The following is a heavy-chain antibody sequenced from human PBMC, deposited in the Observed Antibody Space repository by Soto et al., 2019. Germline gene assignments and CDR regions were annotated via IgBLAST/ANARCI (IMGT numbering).Heavy chain of an antibody. Sequence: SETLSLPCTVSCGSISSSSYYWGWIRQPPGKGLEWIGSIYYSGSTYDNPSLKSRVTISVDTSKNQFSLKLSSVTAADTAVYYCARHTYDILTGYYLYYFDYWGQGTLVTVSS. CDR1: CGSISSSSYY. J-gene: IGHJ4*02. CDR3: ARHTYDILTGYYLYYFDY. CDR2: IYYSGST. D-gene: IGHD3-9*01. V-gene: IGHV4-39*01.